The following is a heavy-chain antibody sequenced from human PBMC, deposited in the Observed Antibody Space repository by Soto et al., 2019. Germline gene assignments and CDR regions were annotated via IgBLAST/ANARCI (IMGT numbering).Heavy chain of an antibody. D-gene: IGHD2-15*01. Sequence: SGTLSLTCTVSGGSISSSSTYYWGWMRQPPGKGLEWIASFFIGGNTYYNPSLKSRVTISVDTSKNQFSLKLSSVTAADTAVYYCARARGARYFDYWGQGTLVTVSS. J-gene: IGHJ4*02. CDR1: GGSISSSSTYY. CDR2: FFIGGNT. CDR3: ARARGARYFDY. V-gene: IGHV4-39*01.